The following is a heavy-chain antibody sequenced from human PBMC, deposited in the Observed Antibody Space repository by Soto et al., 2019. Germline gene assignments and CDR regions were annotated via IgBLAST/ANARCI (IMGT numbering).Heavy chain of an antibody. Sequence: ASVKVSCKASGGTFSSYAISWVRQAPGQGLEWMGGIIPIFGTANYAQKFQGRVTITADESTSTAYMELSSLRSEDTAVYYCAREDLATITDFDYWGQGTLVTVS. J-gene: IGHJ4*02. CDR3: AREDLATITDFDY. D-gene: IGHD5-12*01. CDR1: GGTFSSYA. V-gene: IGHV1-69*13. CDR2: IIPIFGTA.